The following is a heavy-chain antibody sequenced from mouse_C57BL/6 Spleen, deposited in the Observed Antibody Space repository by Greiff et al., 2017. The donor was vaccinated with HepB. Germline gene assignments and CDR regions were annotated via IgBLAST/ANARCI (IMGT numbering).Heavy chain of an antibody. V-gene: IGHV1-15*01. CDR2: IDPETGGT. CDR1: GYTFTDYE. J-gene: IGHJ1*03. D-gene: IGHD1-1*01. CDR3: TREATVVATNFDV. Sequence: QVQLKESGAELVRPGASVTLSCKASGYTFTDYEMHWVKQTPVHGLEWIGAIDPETGGTAYNQKFKGKAILTADKSSSTAYMELRSLTSEDSAVYYCTREATVVATNFDVRGTGTTVTVSS.